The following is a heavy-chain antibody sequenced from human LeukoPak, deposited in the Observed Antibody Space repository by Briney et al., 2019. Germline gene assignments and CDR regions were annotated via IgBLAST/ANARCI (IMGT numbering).Heavy chain of an antibody. V-gene: IGHV3-23*01. CDR1: GFTFSSYS. J-gene: IGHJ4*02. CDR2: ITGSADIT. Sequence: RPGGSLRLSCAASGFTFSSYSMNWVRQAPGKGLEWVSGITGSADITYYADSVKGRFTISRDNSKNTLYLQINSLRAEDTAVYFCARDDRWLQFNNWGQGTLVTVSS. D-gene: IGHD5-24*01. CDR3: ARDDRWLQFNN.